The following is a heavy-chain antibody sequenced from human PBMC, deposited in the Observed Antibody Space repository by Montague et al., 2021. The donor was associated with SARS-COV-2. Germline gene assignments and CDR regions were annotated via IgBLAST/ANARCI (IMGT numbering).Heavy chain of an antibody. CDR3: VRDGNTHVDY. CDR2: KHYSGIT. J-gene: IGHJ4*02. CDR1: GDSISSSSYY. Sequence: SETLSLTCTVSGDSISSSSYYWGWIRQPPGKGLEWIGNKHYSGITYNNPSLKSRVTMSVDTSKNQFSLKLSSVTAADTAVYYCVRDGNTHVDYWGQGTLVTVSS. V-gene: IGHV4-39*02.